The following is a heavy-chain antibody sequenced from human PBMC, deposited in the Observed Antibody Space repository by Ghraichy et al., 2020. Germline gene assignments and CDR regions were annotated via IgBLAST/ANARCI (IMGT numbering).Heavy chain of an antibody. CDR2: IYYSGST. V-gene: IGHV4-31*03. D-gene: IGHD4-17*01. J-gene: IGHJ6*02. CDR3: ARDPTTVTTYPGMDV. Sequence: SETLSLTCTVSGGSISSGGYYWSWIRQHPGKGLEWIGYIYYSGSTYYNPSLKSRVTISVDTSKNQFSLKLSSVTAADTAVYYCARDPTTVTTYPGMDVWGQGTTVTVSS. CDR1: GGSISSGGYY.